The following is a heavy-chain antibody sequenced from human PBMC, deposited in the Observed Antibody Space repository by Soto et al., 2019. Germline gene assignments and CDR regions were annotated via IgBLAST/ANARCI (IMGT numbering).Heavy chain of an antibody. CDR2: IYYSGST. V-gene: IGHV4-59*08. D-gene: IGHD2-15*01. CDR3: ARHSALGDCSGGSCYWFDP. Sequence: SETLSLTCTVSGGSISSYYWSWIRQPPGKGLEWIGYIYYSGSTNYNPSLKSRVTISVDTSKNQFSLKLSSVTAADTAVYYCARHSALGDCSGGSCYWFDPWGQGTLVTVSS. CDR1: GGSISSYY. J-gene: IGHJ5*02.